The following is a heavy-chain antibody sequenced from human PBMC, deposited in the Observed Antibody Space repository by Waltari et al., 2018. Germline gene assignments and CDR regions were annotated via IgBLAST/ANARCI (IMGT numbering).Heavy chain of an antibody. D-gene: IGHD7-27*01. Sequence: EVAMVEAGGASVKPGDTLRSSCVGSGFPFHPAWLTWGRQVPGRGLEWIGRIQNKDRGEATDFAAPVKGRFSISRDDSRNTVSLQMNNLKAEDTGIYYCTTLDAPWGGWGQGTLVTVSS. CDR2: IQNKDRGEAT. V-gene: IGHV3-15*02. CDR1: GFPFHPAW. CDR3: TTLDAPWGG. J-gene: IGHJ4*02.